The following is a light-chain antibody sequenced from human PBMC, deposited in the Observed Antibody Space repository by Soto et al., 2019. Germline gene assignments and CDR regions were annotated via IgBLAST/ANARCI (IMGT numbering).Light chain of an antibody. CDR1: NSNIGRYS. J-gene: IGLJ3*02. CDR3: AAWDDNLNGPL. Sequence: QSVLTQPPSLSGTPGQRVTISCSGSNSNIGRYSVNWYQHSPGTAPKILIYSDDERPSGVPDRFSGSKSGTSASLAISGLQYEDEAEYYCAAWDDNLNGPLFGGGTKLAVL. CDR2: SDD. V-gene: IGLV1-44*01.